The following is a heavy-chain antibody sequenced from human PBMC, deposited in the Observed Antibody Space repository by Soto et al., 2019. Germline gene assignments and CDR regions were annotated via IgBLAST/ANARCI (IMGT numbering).Heavy chain of an antibody. D-gene: IGHD3-10*01. CDR3: AGESWDM. J-gene: IGHJ3*02. CDR1: GFTFSSYS. V-gene: IGHV3-48*01. CDR2: ISSSSSTI. Sequence: RGSLRLSCAASGFTFSSYSMNWVRQVPGKGMEWVSYISSSSSTIYYADSVKGRFTIYRDNAKNSLYLQMNSLRAEDTAVYHCAGESWDMWDQATMVTV.